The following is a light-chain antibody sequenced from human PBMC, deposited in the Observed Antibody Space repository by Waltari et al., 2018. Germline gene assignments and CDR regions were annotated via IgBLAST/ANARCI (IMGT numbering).Light chain of an antibody. CDR2: EVS. J-gene: IGLJ3*02. CDR3: ISYTSSRSWV. V-gene: IGLV2-14*01. Sequence: QSALTQPASVSGSPGQSITISCTGTSSDVGGYNYVSWYQQHPGKAPKPMIYEVSNRPSGVSNRFSGSKSANTASLAISGLQAEDEADYYCISYTSSRSWVFGGGTKLTVL. CDR1: SSDVGGYNY.